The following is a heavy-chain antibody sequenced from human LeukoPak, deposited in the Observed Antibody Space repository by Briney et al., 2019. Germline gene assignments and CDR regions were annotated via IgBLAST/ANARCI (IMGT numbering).Heavy chain of an antibody. CDR1: GGSFSGYY. CDR2: INHSGST. J-gene: IGHJ4*02. CDR3: ARGPRSSGWYVNY. D-gene: IGHD6-19*01. V-gene: IGHV4-34*01. Sequence: LETLSLTCAVYGGSFSGYYWSWIRQPPGKGLEWIGEINHSGSTNYNPFLKSRVTISVDTSKNQFSLKLSSVTAADTAVYYCARGPRSSGWYVNYWGQGTLVTVSS.